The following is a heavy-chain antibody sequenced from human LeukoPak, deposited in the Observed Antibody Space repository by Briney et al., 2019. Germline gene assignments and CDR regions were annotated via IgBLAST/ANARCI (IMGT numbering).Heavy chain of an antibody. Sequence: GASVKVSCKASGGTFSSYAISWVRQAPGQGLEWMGGIIPIFGTANYAQKFQGRVTITADESTSTAYMELSSLRSEDTAVYYCASRSAAIRRTNYYYYMDVWGKGTTVTVSS. V-gene: IGHV1-69*13. CDR2: IIPIFGTA. CDR3: ASRSAAIRRTNYYYYMDV. CDR1: GGTFSSYA. J-gene: IGHJ6*03. D-gene: IGHD2-2*01.